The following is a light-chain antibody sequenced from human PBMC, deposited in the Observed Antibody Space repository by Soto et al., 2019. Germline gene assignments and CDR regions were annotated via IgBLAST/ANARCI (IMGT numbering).Light chain of an antibody. CDR1: QIINDN. Sequence: EVVMTQSPATLSVSPGERATLFCWASQIINDNVAWYQQKPGQAPRLLMYGATTRATDIPARFSGSGSGTEFTLTISSLQPDDFAAYYCQQYNSYMWTFGQGTKVDIK. CDR2: GAT. CDR3: QQYNSYMWT. J-gene: IGKJ1*01. V-gene: IGKV3D-15*01.